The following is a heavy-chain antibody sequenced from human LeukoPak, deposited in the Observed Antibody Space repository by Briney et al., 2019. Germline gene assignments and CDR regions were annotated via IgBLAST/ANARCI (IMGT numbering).Heavy chain of an antibody. CDR3: ARDVKESSGYWRFDP. Sequence: SETLSLTCTVSGGSISSTSYFWGWLRHPPGKGLEWLRSIFYSRNTYHNSSLRGPVTISVDTSKNQFSLKQSSVTAGDGAVYYCARDVKESSGYWRFDPWGQGALPSVPS. V-gene: IGHV4-39*07. D-gene: IGHD3-22*01. CDR1: GGSISSTSYF. J-gene: IGHJ5*02. CDR2: IFYSRNT.